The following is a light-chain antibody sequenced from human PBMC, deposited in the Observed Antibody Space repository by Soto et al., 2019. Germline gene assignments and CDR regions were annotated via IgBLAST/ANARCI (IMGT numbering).Light chain of an antibody. Sequence: QSVLTQPPSASGTPGQRVTISCSGSSSNIGSSTVNWYQQLPGTAPKLLIYSNNQRSSGVPDRFSGSKSGTSASLAISGLQSEDEADYYCQSSDRSLSAVIFGGGTKLTVL. V-gene: IGLV1-44*01. J-gene: IGLJ2*01. CDR1: SSNIGSST. CDR2: SNN. CDR3: QSSDRSLSAVI.